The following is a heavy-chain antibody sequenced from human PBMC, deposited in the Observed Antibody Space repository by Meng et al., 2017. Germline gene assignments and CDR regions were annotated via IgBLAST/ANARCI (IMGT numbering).Heavy chain of an antibody. J-gene: IGHJ4*02. D-gene: IGHD2-21*02. CDR3: ARDVTGHYYFDY. V-gene: IGHV4-31*03. Sequence: GQLQGSGPGLVKPSETLFLTCTVSGGSISSGGYFWGWIRQHPGKGLEWIGYMYPSGSTHYNPSQESRVTISIDTSKNQLSLELSSVTAADTAVYYCARDVTGHYYFDYWGQGTLVTVSS. CDR1: GGSISSGGYF. CDR2: MYPSGST.